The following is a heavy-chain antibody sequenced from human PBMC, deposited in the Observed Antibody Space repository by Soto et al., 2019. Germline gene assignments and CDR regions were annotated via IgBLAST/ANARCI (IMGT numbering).Heavy chain of an antibody. J-gene: IGHJ4*02. Sequence: QVQLQQWGAGLLKPSETLSLTCAVYGGSFSGYYWTWIRQPPGRGLEWIGDINHSGSTNYNPSLKSRATISADTSKNQFSLKLNSVTAADTAVYYCARGVGDTTSLAPWGQGTLVTVSS. CDR2: INHSGST. CDR1: GGSFSGYY. D-gene: IGHD1-26*01. V-gene: IGHV4-34*01. CDR3: ARGVGDTTSLAP.